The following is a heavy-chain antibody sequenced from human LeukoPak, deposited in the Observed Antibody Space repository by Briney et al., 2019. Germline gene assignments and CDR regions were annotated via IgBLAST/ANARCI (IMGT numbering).Heavy chain of an antibody. CDR1: GLTFSSYS. D-gene: IGHD3-22*01. Sequence: GGSLRLSCAASGLTFSSYSMNWVRQAPGKGLEWVSSISSSSSYIYYADSVKGRFTISRDNAKNSLYLQMNSLRAEDTAVYYCARDYYDSSGSPEVIDYWGQGTLVTVSS. V-gene: IGHV3-21*01. J-gene: IGHJ4*02. CDR2: ISSSSSYI. CDR3: ARDYYDSSGSPEVIDY.